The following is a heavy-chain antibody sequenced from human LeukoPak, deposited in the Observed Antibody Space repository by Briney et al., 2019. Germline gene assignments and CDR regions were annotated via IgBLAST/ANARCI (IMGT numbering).Heavy chain of an antibody. CDR1: GFTFSTSS. V-gene: IGHV3-21*01. D-gene: IGHD4-23*01. CDR3: ARFPPPGYGGNSGAHAFDI. CDR2: ISRSSDYI. J-gene: IGHJ3*02. Sequence: GGSLRLSCAASGFTFSTSSINWVRQAPGKGLEWVSSISRSSDYISYADSVKGRFTISRDNAKNSLYLQMNSLRAEDTAVYYCARFPPPGYGGNSGAHAFDIWGQGTMVTVSS.